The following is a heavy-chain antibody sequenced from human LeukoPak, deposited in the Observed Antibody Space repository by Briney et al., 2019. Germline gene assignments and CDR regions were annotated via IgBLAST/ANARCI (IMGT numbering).Heavy chain of an antibody. Sequence: PSETLSLTCAVYGGSFSGYYWSWIRQPPGKGLEWIGEINHSGSTNYNPSLKSRVTISVDTSKNQFSLKLSSVTAADTAVYYCARGRADIVVVPAAIADYWGQGTLVTVSS. D-gene: IGHD2-2*01. CDR2: INHSGST. CDR3: ARGRADIVVVPAAIADY. J-gene: IGHJ4*02. CDR1: GGSFSGYY. V-gene: IGHV4-34*01.